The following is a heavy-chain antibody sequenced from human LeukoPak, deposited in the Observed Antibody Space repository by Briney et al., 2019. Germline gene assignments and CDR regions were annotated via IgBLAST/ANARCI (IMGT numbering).Heavy chain of an antibody. Sequence: ASVRVSCKASGYTFTGYYMHWVRQAPGQGLEWMGWINPNSGGTNYAQKFQGRVTMTRDTSISTAYMELSRLRSDDTAVYYCARDGGYSYGPSSDAFDIWGQGTMVTVSS. CDR1: GYTFTGYY. CDR3: ARDGGYSYGPSSDAFDI. D-gene: IGHD5-18*01. V-gene: IGHV1-2*02. CDR2: INPNSGGT. J-gene: IGHJ3*02.